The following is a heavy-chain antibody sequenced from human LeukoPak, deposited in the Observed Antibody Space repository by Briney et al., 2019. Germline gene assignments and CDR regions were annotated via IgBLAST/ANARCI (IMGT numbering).Heavy chain of an antibody. D-gene: IGHD5-24*01. CDR1: GFMFSDCY. CDR3: AARSVASNPEAY. V-gene: IGHV3-11*01. Sequence: PGGSLRLSCAASGFMFSDCYMSWNRQAPGKGPEWVSYISTSGDTIYYADSVKGRFTISRDNARNSLYLQMNSLRAEDTAVYYCAARSVASNPEAYWGQGTLVTVSS. J-gene: IGHJ4*02. CDR2: ISTSGDTI.